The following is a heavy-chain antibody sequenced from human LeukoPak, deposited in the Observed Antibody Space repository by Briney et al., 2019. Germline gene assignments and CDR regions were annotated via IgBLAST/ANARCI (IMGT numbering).Heavy chain of an antibody. CDR1: GGPISSYY. D-gene: IGHD3-3*01. V-gene: IGHV4-59*01. J-gene: IGHJ6*02. CDR3: ARVPLLSITIFGVVKDYYYGMDV. CDR2: IYYSGST. Sequence: SETLSLTCTVSGGPISSYYWSWIRQPPGKGLEWIGYIYYSGSTNYNPSLKSRVTISVDTSKNQFSLKLSSVTAADTAVYYCARVPLLSITIFGVVKDYYYGMDVWGQGTTVTVSS.